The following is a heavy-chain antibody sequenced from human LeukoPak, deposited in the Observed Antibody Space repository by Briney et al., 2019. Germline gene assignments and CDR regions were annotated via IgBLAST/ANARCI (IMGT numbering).Heavy chain of an antibody. V-gene: IGHV1-69*05. D-gene: IGHD2-2*01. CDR3: ASRWGRYCSSTSCYSGMDV. Sequence: GALVKVSCKASGGTFSSYAISWVRQAPGQGLEWMGGIIPIFGTANYAQKFQGRVTITTDESTSTAYMELSSLRSEDTAVYYCASRWGRYCSSTSCYSGMDVWGKGTTVTVSS. J-gene: IGHJ6*04. CDR2: IIPIFGTA. CDR1: GGTFSSYA.